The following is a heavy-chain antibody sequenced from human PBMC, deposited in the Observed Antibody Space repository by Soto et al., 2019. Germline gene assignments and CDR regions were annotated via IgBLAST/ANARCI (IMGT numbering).Heavy chain of an antibody. CDR2: IYYSGST. CDR1: GGSISSYY. V-gene: IGHV4-59*08. Sequence: SETLSLTCTVSGGSISSYYWSWIRQPPGKGLEWIGYIYYSGSTNYNPSLKSRVTISVDTSKNQFSLKLGSVTAADTAVYYCARRLGRRWFDPWGQGTLVTVSS. D-gene: IGHD7-27*01. CDR3: ARRLGRRWFDP. J-gene: IGHJ5*02.